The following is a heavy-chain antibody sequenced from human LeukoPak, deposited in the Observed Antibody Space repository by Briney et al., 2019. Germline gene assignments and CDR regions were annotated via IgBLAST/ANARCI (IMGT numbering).Heavy chain of an antibody. Sequence: SETLSLTCTVSGGSISSYYWSWIRQPPGKGLEWIGYIYYSGSTNYNPSLKSRVTISVDTSKNQFSLKLSSVTAADTAVYYCARVPNRIAAAGTIDYWGQGTLVTVSS. CDR3: ARVPNRIAAAGTIDY. CDR2: IYYSGST. CDR1: GGSISSYY. V-gene: IGHV4-59*08. J-gene: IGHJ4*02. D-gene: IGHD6-13*01.